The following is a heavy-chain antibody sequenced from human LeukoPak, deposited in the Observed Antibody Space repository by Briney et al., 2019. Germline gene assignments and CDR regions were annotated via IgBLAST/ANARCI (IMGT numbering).Heavy chain of an antibody. Sequence: PGGSLRLSCAASGFTFSSYEMNWVRQAPGKGLEWVSYISSSGSTIYYADSVKGRFTISRDNAKNSLYLQMNSLRPEDTAVYYCARDPSGSGPDFDFWGQGTLVTVSS. V-gene: IGHV3-48*03. CDR2: ISSSGSTI. J-gene: IGHJ4*02. D-gene: IGHD6-19*01. CDR3: ARDPSGSGPDFDF. CDR1: GFTFSSYE.